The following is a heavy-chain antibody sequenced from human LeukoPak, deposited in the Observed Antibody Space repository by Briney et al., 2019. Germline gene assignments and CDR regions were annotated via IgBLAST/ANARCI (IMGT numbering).Heavy chain of an antibody. D-gene: IGHD5-24*01. Sequence: PSQTLSLTCAISGDSVSSNSTACNWIRQSPSRGLEWLGRTYYRSKWYNDYAVSVKSRITINPDTSKNQFSLQLNSVTPEDTAVYYCARGGQGDGYSADEAFGFWGQGTMVTVSS. CDR2: TYYRSKWYN. CDR3: ARGGQGDGYSADEAFGF. J-gene: IGHJ3*01. CDR1: GDSVSSNSTA. V-gene: IGHV6-1*01.